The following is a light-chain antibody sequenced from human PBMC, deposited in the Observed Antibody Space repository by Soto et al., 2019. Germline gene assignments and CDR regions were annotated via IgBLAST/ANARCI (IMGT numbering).Light chain of an antibody. CDR2: LEGSGSY. Sequence: QLVLTQSSSASASLGSSVKLTCTLSSGHSSYIIAWHQQQPGKAPRYLMKLEGSGSYNKGSGVPDRFSGSSSGADRYLTISNLQFEDEADYYCSSYTTSSTLVVFGGGTKLTVL. V-gene: IGLV4-60*02. CDR3: SSYTTSSTLVV. CDR1: SGHSSYI. J-gene: IGLJ2*01.